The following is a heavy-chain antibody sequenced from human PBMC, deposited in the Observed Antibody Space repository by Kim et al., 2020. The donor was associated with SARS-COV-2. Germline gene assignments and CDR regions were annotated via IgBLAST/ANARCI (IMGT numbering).Heavy chain of an antibody. CDR3: AKARGSSWSTYYYYYVMDV. J-gene: IGHJ6*02. Sequence: GGSLRLSCAASGFTFDDYAMHWVRQAPGKGLEWVSLISGDGGSTYYADSVKGRFTISRDNSKNSLYLQLNSLRTEDTALYYCAKARGSSWSTYYYYYVMDVCGQGTTGTVSS. D-gene: IGHD6-13*01. CDR1: GFTFDDYA. CDR2: ISGDGGST. V-gene: IGHV3-43*02.